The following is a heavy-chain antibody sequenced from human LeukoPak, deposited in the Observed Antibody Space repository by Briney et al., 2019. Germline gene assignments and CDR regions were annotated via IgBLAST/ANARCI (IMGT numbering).Heavy chain of an antibody. V-gene: IGHV3-30*03. CDR2: ISYDGTNK. CDR1: GFTFSSYS. Sequence: GGSLRLSCAASGFTFSSYSMNWVRQAPGKGLEWVAVISYDGTNKYYADSVKGRFTISRDNSKNTLYLQMNSLRAEDTAVYYCARDHGGGYSGYDNFDYWGQGTLVTVSS. J-gene: IGHJ4*02. D-gene: IGHD5-12*01. CDR3: ARDHGGGYSGYDNFDY.